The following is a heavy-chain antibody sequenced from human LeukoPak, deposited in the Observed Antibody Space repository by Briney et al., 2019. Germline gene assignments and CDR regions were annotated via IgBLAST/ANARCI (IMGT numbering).Heavy chain of an antibody. V-gene: IGHV3-7*03. CDR1: GFTFSSYW. D-gene: IGHD6-13*01. J-gene: IGHJ6*03. Sequence: PGGSLRLSCAASGFTFSSYWMSWVRQAPGKGLEWVANIKDDGSEKYYVDSLKGRFTISRGNSKNTLYLQMNSLRAEDTAVYYCARVGSSRGYYYYYYMDVWGKGTTVTVSS. CDR2: IKDDGSEK. CDR3: ARVGSSRGYYYYYYMDV.